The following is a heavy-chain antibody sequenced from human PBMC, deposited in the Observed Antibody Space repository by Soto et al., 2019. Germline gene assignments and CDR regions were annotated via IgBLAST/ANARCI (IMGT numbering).Heavy chain of an antibody. J-gene: IGHJ6*02. CDR2: INHSGST. D-gene: IGHD6-19*01. CDR1: GGSFSGCY. CDR3: ARGHGGLAVAGTSSYGMVV. V-gene: IGHV4-34*01. Sequence: SETLSLTCAVYGGSFSGCYWSWIRQPPGKGLEWIGEINHSGSTNYNPSLKSRVTISVDTSKNQFSLKLSSVTAADTAVYYCARGHGGLAVAGTSSYGMVVWGQGTTVTVSS.